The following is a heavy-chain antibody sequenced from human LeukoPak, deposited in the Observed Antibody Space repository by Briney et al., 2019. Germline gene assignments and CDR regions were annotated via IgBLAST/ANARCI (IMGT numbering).Heavy chain of an antibody. D-gene: IGHD2-2*01. CDR3: ARVEEGSSWDIVVVPAARRAHAFDI. V-gene: IGHV4-30-2*01. Sequence: SQTLSLTCTGSGGSISSGGYYWSWIRQPPGKGLEWIGYIFHSGSTYYNPSLKSRVTISVDRSKNQFSLKLSSVTAADTAVYYCARVEEGSSWDIVVVPAARRAHAFDIWGQGTMVTVSS. J-gene: IGHJ3*02. CDR1: GGSISSGGYY. CDR2: IFHSGST.